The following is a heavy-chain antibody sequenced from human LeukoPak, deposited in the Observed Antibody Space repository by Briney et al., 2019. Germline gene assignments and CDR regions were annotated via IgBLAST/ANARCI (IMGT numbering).Heavy chain of an antibody. CDR3: VKGDLPVLLWYGADGYFDY. J-gene: IGHJ4*02. CDR2: ISSSGSTI. CDR1: GFTVSSNY. D-gene: IGHD3-10*01. V-gene: IGHV3-11*01. Sequence: AGSLRLSCAASGFTVSSNYMSWVRQAPGKGLEWVSYISSSGSTIYYADSVKGRFTISRDNAKNYVFLQMNSLRPEDTALYYCVKGDLPVLLWYGADGYFDYWGQGTLVTVSS.